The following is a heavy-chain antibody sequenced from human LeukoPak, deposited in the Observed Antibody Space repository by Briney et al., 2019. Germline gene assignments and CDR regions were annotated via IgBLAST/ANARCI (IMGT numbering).Heavy chain of an antibody. J-gene: IGHJ5*02. CDR3: ARVRKTGENWFDP. Sequence: GGSLRLSCAASGFTFSNAWMSWVRQAPGKGLVWVSRINSDGSSTSYADSVKGRFTISRDNAKNTLYLQMNSLRAEDTAVYYCARVRKTGENWFDPWGQGTLVTVSS. CDR2: INSDGSST. CDR1: GFTFSNAW. V-gene: IGHV3-74*01. D-gene: IGHD1-1*01.